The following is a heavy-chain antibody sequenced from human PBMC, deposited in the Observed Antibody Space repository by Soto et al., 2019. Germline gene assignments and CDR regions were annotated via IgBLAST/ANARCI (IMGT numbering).Heavy chain of an antibody. CDR2: ISAYNGNT. CDR3: ARDRRLAYDFWSGLYHFDY. D-gene: IGHD3-3*01. V-gene: IGHV1-18*01. Sequence: ASVKVSCKASGYTFTSYGISWVRQAPGQGREWMGWISAYNGNTNYAQKLQGRVTMTTDTSTSTAYMELRSLRSDDTAVYYCARDRRLAYDFWSGLYHFDYWGQGXLVTVYS. J-gene: IGHJ4*02. CDR1: GYTFTSYG.